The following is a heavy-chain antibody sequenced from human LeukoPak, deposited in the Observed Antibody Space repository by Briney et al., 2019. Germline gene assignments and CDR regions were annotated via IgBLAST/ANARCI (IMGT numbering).Heavy chain of an antibody. D-gene: IGHD3-10*01. V-gene: IGHV3-30*14. J-gene: IGHJ4*02. Sequence: GGSLRLSCAASGFTFSSYAMHWVRQAPGKGLEWVAVISYDGSNKYYADSVKGRFTISRDNSKNTLYLQMNSLRAEDTAVYYCASITMVRGVIITFDYWGQGTLVTVSS. CDR3: ASITMVRGVIITFDY. CDR2: ISYDGSNK. CDR1: GFTFSSYA.